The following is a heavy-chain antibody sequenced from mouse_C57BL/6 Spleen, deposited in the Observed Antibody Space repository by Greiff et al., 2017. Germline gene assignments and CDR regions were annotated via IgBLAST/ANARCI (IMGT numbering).Heavy chain of an antibody. CDR1: GFTFSDYG. CDR3: AREDWEGDWFAY. D-gene: IGHD4-1*01. CDR2: ISSGSSTI. Sequence: DVQLQESGGGLVKPGGSLKLSCAASGFTFSDYGMHWVRQAPEKGLEWVAYISSGSSTIYYADTVKGRFTISRDNAKNTLFLQMTSLRSEDTAMYYCAREDWEGDWFAYWGQGTLVTVSA. J-gene: IGHJ3*01. V-gene: IGHV5-17*01.